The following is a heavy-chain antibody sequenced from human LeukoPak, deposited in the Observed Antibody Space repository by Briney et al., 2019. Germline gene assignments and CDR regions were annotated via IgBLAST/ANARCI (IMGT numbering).Heavy chain of an antibody. CDR1: GYTFTGSY. J-gene: IGHJ3*02. CDR3: SRDPMMVLGWAFHI. D-gene: IGHD3-22*01. CDR2: INPNSDDT. V-gene: IGHV1-2*02. Sequence: GASVKVSCKASGYTFTGSYIHWVRQAPGQGLEWMGWINPNSDDTSYAQKCQGRVTMTSDRSINTAYMELNRLISDDPALDYGSRDPMMVLGWAFHIWRQGTMVRVP.